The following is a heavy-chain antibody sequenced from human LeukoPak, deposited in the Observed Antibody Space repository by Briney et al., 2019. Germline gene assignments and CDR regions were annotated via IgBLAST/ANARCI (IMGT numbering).Heavy chain of an antibody. J-gene: IGHJ4*02. V-gene: IGHV1-46*01. D-gene: IGHD3-22*01. CDR3: ARDPEDSSGYYYGGGFDDY. CDR2: INPSGGST. CDR1: GYTFTSYY. Sequence: ASVKVSCKASGYTFTSYYMHWVRQAPGQGLEWMGIINPSGGSTSYAQKFQGRVTMTRDTSTSTVYMELSSLRSEDTAVYYCARDPEDSSGYYYGGGFDDYWGQGTLVTVSS.